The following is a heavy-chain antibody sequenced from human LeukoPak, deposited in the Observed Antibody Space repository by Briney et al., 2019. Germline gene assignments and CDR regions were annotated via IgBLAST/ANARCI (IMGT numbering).Heavy chain of an antibody. V-gene: IGHV3-30*04. CDR2: ILHDGSNK. CDR3: ARDGSLTSYYDSGSYPNPRRQPRGGNPPRD. Sequence: GGSLRLSCEASGFIFSSYTIHWVRQAPGKGLEWVALILHDGSNKYVADSVKARFTISRDNSKNTIYLQMNSLRPEDTAVYYCARDGSLTSYYDSGSYPNPRRQPRGGNPPRDWGRGTLVTVSS. D-gene: IGHD3-10*01. CDR1: GFIFSSYT. J-gene: IGHJ2*01.